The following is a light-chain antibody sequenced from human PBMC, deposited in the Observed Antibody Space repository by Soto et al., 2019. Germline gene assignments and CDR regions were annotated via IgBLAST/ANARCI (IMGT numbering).Light chain of an antibody. Sequence: DIQMTQSPSTLSASVGDRVTITCRASQSISGWLAWYQQKPGKAPKLLIYKASILESGVPSRFSGSGSGTEFTLTISSLQPDDFATYYCQQYNSLVTFGGGTKVEIK. V-gene: IGKV1-5*03. CDR3: QQYNSLVT. J-gene: IGKJ4*01. CDR2: KAS. CDR1: QSISGW.